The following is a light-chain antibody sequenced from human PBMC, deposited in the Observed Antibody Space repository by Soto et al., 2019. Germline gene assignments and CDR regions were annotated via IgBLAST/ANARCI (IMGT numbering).Light chain of an antibody. CDR3: LQRASWPHT. CDR2: DAT. Sequence: VLTQSPATLSLSPGESAALSCRASQSVGSYLAWLQQMPGQAPRLLIYDATNRANGIPAKFSGSGSGTDFTLTITSLEPEDVALYFCLQRASWPHTFGPGTKVEIK. CDR1: QSVGSY. V-gene: IGKV3-11*01. J-gene: IGKJ3*01.